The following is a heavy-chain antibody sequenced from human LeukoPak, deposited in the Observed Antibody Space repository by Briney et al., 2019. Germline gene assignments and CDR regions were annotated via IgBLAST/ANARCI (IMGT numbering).Heavy chain of an antibody. J-gene: IGHJ6*03. V-gene: IGHV3-23*01. D-gene: IGHD2-8*01. Sequence: GGSLRLSCAASGFTFSSYGMSWVRQAPGKGLEWVSAISGSGGSTYYADSVKGWFTISRDNSKNTLYLQMNSLRAEDTAVYYCASVYYYYYYMDVWGKGTTVTISS. CDR2: ISGSGGST. CDR1: GFTFSSYG. CDR3: ASVYYYYYYMDV.